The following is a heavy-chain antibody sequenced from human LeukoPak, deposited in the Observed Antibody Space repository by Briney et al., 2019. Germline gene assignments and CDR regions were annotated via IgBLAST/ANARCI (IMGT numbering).Heavy chain of an antibody. Sequence: PSETLSLTCTVSGGSISSYYWGWIRQPPGKGLEWIGSIYHSGSTYYNPSLKSRVTISVDTSKNQFSLKLSSVTAADTAVYYCACRTNWNSDAFDIWGQGTMVTVSS. V-gene: IGHV4-38-2*02. CDR1: GGSISSYY. J-gene: IGHJ3*02. CDR2: IYHSGST. D-gene: IGHD1-7*01. CDR3: ACRTNWNSDAFDI.